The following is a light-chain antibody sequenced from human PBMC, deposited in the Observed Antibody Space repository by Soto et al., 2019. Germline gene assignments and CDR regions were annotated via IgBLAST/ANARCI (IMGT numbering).Light chain of an antibody. V-gene: IGKV4-1*01. J-gene: IGKJ4*01. CDR1: QSVLYSSNNKNY. CDR2: WAS. CDR3: QQYYSSPLT. Sequence: DIVMTQSPDSLAVSLGERATINCKSSQSVLYSSNNKNYLAWYQQKTRQPPKLLISWASTRESGVPDRFSGSGSGTDFTLTISSLQAEDVAVYYCQQYYSSPLTFGGGTKVEIK.